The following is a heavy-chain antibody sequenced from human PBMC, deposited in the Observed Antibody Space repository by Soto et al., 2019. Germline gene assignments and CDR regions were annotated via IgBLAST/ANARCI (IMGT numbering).Heavy chain of an antibody. V-gene: IGHV3-49*03. CDR1: GFTFGDYS. CDR3: TRCRPSGGSCYVYY. Sequence: EVQLVESGGDLVQPGRSLRLSCTASGFTFGDYSIKWFRQAPGKGLEWVGVIRSKGYGGTTEYAASVRGRFTISRDDSTSIAYLQMNRLKTEDTAVYYCTRCRPSGGSCYVYYWGQGTLVTVSS. CDR2: IRSKGYGGTT. J-gene: IGHJ4*02. D-gene: IGHD2-15*01.